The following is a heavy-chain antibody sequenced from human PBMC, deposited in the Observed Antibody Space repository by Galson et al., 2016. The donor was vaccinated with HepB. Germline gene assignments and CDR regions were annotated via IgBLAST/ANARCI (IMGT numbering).Heavy chain of an antibody. CDR2: ISGSGVNA. D-gene: IGHD6-13*01. Sequence: SLRLSCAASGFTFSTYAMSWVRQAPGKGLEWVSAISGSGVNAHYADSVKGRFTISRDNSKNTLYLQMNSLRAEDTAIYYCAVRYSSIRYFQHWGRGTLVSVSS. CDR1: GFTFSTYA. V-gene: IGHV3-23*01. CDR3: AVRYSSIRYFQH. J-gene: IGHJ1*01.